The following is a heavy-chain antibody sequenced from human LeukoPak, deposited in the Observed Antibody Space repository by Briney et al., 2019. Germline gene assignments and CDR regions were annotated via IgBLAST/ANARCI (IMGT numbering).Heavy chain of an antibody. D-gene: IGHD6-6*01. V-gene: IGHV4-39*07. CDR2: INYGGHT. Sequence: PSETLSLTCTVSGGSIRSHSFYWGWVRQSPGTGLEWVANINYGGHTYYNPSVKSRVTLSVDVSKNRFSLNLSSVTAADTAVYYCARALVGSSSGYFYYYMDVWGKGTTVTVSS. CDR3: ARALVGSSSGYFYYYMDV. CDR1: GGSIRSHSFY. J-gene: IGHJ6*03.